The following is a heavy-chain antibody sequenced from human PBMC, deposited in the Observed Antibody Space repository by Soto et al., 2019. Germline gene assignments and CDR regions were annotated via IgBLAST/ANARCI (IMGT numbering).Heavy chain of an antibody. Sequence: QVQLQESGPGLVKPSETLSLTCTVSGGSVSSGSYYWSWIRQPPGKGLEWIGYIYYSGSTNYNPSLKSRVTISVDTSKNQFSLKLSSVTAADTAVYYCARDCPPGGWFDPWGQGTLVTVSS. CDR2: IYYSGST. D-gene: IGHD3-10*01. V-gene: IGHV4-61*01. J-gene: IGHJ5*02. CDR1: GGSVSSGSYY. CDR3: ARDCPPGGWFDP.